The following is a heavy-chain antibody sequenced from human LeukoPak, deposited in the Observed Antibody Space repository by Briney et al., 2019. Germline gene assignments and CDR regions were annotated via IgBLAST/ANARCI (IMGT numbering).Heavy chain of an antibody. V-gene: IGHV1-8*01. CDR2: MNPNSGNT. CDR3: ARVYGSGKSPRHYFDY. CDR1: RYTFTSYD. J-gene: IGHJ4*02. D-gene: IGHD3-10*01. Sequence: VASVKVSCKAYRYTFTSYDINWVRQATGQGLEWMGWMNPNSGNTGYAQKFQGRVTMTRNISINTAYMELSSLTSEDTAVYYCARVYGSGKSPRHYFDYWGQGTLVTVSS.